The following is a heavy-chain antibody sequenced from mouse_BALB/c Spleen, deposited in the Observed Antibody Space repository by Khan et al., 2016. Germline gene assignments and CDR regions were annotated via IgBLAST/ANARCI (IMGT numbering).Heavy chain of an antibody. CDR1: GYAFSSYW. V-gene: IGHV1-80*01. Sequence: VQLQEAGAELVRPGSSVKISCTASGYAFSSYWMTWVHQRPGQGLEWIGHIYTGDGDTNYTGKFTGKATLTADKSSTTDYMQLSSLSSEDSAVYFCAWEDCGHAAFAYWGQGTLVTVSA. CDR2: IYTGDGDT. D-gene: IGHD4-1*01. CDR3: AWEDCGHAAFAY. J-gene: IGHJ3*01.